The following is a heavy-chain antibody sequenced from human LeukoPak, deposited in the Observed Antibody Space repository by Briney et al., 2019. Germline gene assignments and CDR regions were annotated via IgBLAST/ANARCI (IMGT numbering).Heavy chain of an antibody. CDR2: ISYDGSNK. CDR1: GFTFSSYG. Sequence: GGSLRLSCAASGFTFSSYGMHWVRQAPGKGLEWVTGISYDGSNKYYADSVKGRFTTSRDQSKNTIYLQMNSLRPEDTAVYYCAKDFGVEWEVYYFDYWGQGTLVTVSS. CDR3: AKDFGVEWEVYYFDY. J-gene: IGHJ4*02. V-gene: IGHV3-30*18. D-gene: IGHD1-26*01.